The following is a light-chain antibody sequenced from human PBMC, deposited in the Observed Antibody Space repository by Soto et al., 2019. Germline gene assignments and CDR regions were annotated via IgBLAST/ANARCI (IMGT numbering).Light chain of an antibody. J-gene: IGKJ1*01. Sequence: EIVLRQPPATLSASPGESVSLSCRASQSVRDNLAWYQQKPGHAPRLLIFGASTRATGIPVRFSGSGSGTEFTLSISSLQSEDFAVYYCHHYNYWPETFGQGTKVDIK. V-gene: IGKV3-15*01. CDR3: HHYNYWPET. CDR1: QSVRDN. CDR2: GAS.